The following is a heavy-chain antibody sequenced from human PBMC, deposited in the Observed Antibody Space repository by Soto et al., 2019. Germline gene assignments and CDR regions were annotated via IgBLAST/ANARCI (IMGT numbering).Heavy chain of an antibody. J-gene: IGHJ4*02. D-gene: IGHD5-12*01. Sequence: GASVTVSCKASGYTFTSYGIIWVRQAPGQGLEWMGWISAYNGNTNYAQKLQGRVTMTTDTSTSTAYMELRSLRSDDTAVYYCARDRTRGYGLANRGFDYWGQGTLVTVSS. CDR3: ARDRTRGYGLANRGFDY. CDR2: ISAYNGNT. V-gene: IGHV1-18*01. CDR1: GYTFTSYG.